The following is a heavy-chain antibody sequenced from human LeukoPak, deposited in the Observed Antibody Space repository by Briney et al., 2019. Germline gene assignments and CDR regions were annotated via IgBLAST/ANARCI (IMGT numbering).Heavy chain of an antibody. Sequence: SETLSLTCTVSGGSISSYYWSWIRQPPGKGLEWIGYIYYSGSTNYNPSLKSRVTISVDTSKNQFSLKLSSVTAADTAVYYCAKDHRTFDLYSSGWFSYWGQGTLVTVSS. D-gene: IGHD6-19*01. CDR3: AKDHRTFDLYSSGWFSY. CDR2: IYYSGST. J-gene: IGHJ4*02. V-gene: IGHV4-59*01. CDR1: GGSISSYY.